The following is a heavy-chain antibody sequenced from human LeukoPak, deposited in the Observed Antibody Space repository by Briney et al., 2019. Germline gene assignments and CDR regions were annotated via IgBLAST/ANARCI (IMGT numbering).Heavy chain of an antibody. CDR3: ARVRMGATVSNYYYYYMDV. D-gene: IGHD1-26*01. CDR2: IISHGGNT. V-gene: IGHV3-64*01. CDR1: GFSFGSYT. Sequence: GGSLRLSCAASGFSFGSYTMHWVRQAPGKGLEYVSAIISHGGNTHYTNSVKGRFTISRDNSQNTLYLQMGSLRPDDMAVYHCARVRMGATVSNYYYYYMDVWGKGTTVTVSS. J-gene: IGHJ6*03.